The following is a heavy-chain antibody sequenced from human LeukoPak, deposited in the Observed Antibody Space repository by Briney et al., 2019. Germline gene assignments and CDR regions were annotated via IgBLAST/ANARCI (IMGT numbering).Heavy chain of an antibody. D-gene: IGHD5-18*01. Sequence: PGGSLRLSCAASGFTFSSYSMNWVRQAPGKGLEWVSLISWDGYSTFYADSVKGRFTISRDNSKNSLYLQMNSLRTEDTALYYCAKDHLRGYSYGYFDYWGQGTLVTVSS. CDR3: AKDHLRGYSYGYFDY. CDR1: GFTFSSYS. J-gene: IGHJ4*02. CDR2: ISWDGYST. V-gene: IGHV3-43*01.